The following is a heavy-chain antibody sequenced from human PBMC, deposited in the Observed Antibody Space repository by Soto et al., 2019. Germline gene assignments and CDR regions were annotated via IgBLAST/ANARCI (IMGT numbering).Heavy chain of an antibody. V-gene: IGHV3-7*04. CDR1: GFTLSSHW. J-gene: IGHJ3*02. CDR2: IKQDGSEK. Sequence: EVQLVESGGGLVQPGGSLRLSCAASGFTLSSHWMSWVRQPPGKGLEWVANIKQDGSEKYYVDSVKGRFTISRDNAKNSLYLQMNSPRAEDTAVYFCARSTSGAFDIWGQGTMVTVSS. CDR3: ARSTSGAFDI. D-gene: IGHD7-27*01.